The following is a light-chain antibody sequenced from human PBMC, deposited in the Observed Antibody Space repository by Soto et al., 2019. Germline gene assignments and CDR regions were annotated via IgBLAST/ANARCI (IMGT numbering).Light chain of an antibody. V-gene: IGKV1-39*01. J-gene: IGKJ1*01. CDR3: QQSYSTPQWT. CDR1: QSISSY. CDR2: AAS. Sequence: DIQMTQSPSSLSASVGDRVTITCRASQSISSYLNWYQQKPGKAPKLLIYAASSLQSGVPSRFSGSGSGTDFTLTISSLQPEDFATDYCQQSYSTPQWTFGLRTKVEIK.